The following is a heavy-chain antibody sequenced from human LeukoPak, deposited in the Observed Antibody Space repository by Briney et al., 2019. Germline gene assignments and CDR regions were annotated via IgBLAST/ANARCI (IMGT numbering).Heavy chain of an antibody. CDR2: IYYSGST. J-gene: IGHJ4*02. CDR1: GGSISSSSYY. V-gene: IGHV4-39*07. D-gene: IGHD3-22*01. Sequence: SETLSLTCTVSGGSISSSSYYWGWIRQPPGKGPEWIGSIYYSGSTYYNPSLKSRVTISVDTSKNQFSLKLSSVTAADTAVYYCARVGGGYYYDSSGYYQALDYWGQGTLVTVSS. CDR3: ARVGGGYYYDSSGYYQALDY.